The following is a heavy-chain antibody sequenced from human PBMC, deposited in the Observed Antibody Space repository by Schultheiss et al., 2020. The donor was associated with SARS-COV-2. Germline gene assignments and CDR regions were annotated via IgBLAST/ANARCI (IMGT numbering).Heavy chain of an antibody. CDR3: ARGPTYYDFWSGYYTRYYGMDV. D-gene: IGHD3-3*01. V-gene: IGHV4-34*01. Sequence: SETLSLTCAVYGGSFSGYYWSWIRQPPGKGLEWIGEINHSGSTNYNPSLKSRVTISVDTSKNQFSLKLSSVTAADTAVYYCARGPTYYDFWSGYYTRYYGMDVWGQGTTVTVSS. CDR2: INHSGST. CDR1: GGSFSGYY. J-gene: IGHJ6*02.